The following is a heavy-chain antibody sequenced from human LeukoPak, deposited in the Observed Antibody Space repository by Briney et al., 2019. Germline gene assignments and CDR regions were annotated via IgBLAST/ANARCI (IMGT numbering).Heavy chain of an antibody. V-gene: IGHV4-30-4*08. CDR3: ARAGYCSGGSCYGNWFDP. J-gene: IGHJ5*02. Sequence: SETLSLTCTVSGGSISSGDYYWSWIRQPPGKGLEWIGYIHYSGSTYYNPSIKSRVTISVDTSKNQFSLKLSSVTAADTAVYYCARAGYCSGGSCYGNWFDPWGQGTLVTVSS. CDR2: IHYSGST. D-gene: IGHD2-15*01. CDR1: GGSISSGDYY.